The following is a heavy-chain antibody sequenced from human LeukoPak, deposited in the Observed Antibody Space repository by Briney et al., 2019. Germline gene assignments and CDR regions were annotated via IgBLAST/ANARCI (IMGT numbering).Heavy chain of an antibody. J-gene: IGHJ6*03. CDR1: GGSFSGYY. CDR3: ARGCLWGNNYYYYYMDV. D-gene: IGHD4-23*01. V-gene: IGHV4-34*01. Sequence: PSETLSLTCAVYGGSFSGYYWSWIRQPPGKGLEWIGEINHSGSTNYIPSLKSRVTISVDSSKNQFSLKLSSVTAADTAVYYCARGCLWGNNYYYYYMDVWGKGTTVTVSS. CDR2: INHSGST.